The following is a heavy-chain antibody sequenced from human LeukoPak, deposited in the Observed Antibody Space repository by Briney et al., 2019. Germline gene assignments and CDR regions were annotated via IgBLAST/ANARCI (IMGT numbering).Heavy chain of an antibody. CDR1: GYTFTSYD. CDR2: MNPNSGNT. D-gene: IGHD2-8*01. Sequence: ASVTVSRKASGYTFTSYDINWVRQATGQGLEWMGWMNPNSGNTGYAQKFQGRVTITRNTSISTAYMELSSLRSEDTAVYYCARVLRRMDYMDVWGKGTTVTVSS. V-gene: IGHV1-8*03. CDR3: ARVLRRMDYMDV. J-gene: IGHJ6*03.